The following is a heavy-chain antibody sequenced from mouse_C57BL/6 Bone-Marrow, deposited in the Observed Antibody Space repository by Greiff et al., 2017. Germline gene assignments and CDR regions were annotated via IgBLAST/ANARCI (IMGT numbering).Heavy chain of an antibody. D-gene: IGHD1-1*01. CDR2: ISSGGDYI. CDR3: TRTHYYGVAGRGFAY. CDR1: GFTFSSYA. Sequence: EVQLVESGEGLVKPGGSLKLSCAASGFTFSSYAMSWVRQTPEKRLEWVAYISSGGDYIYYADTVKGRFTISRYNARNTLYLQMSSLKSEDTAMYYCTRTHYYGVAGRGFAYWGQGTLVTVSA. J-gene: IGHJ3*01. V-gene: IGHV5-9-1*02.